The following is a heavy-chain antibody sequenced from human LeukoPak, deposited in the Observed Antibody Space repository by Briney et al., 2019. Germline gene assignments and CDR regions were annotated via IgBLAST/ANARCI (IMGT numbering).Heavy chain of an antibody. V-gene: IGHV4-30-4*01. CDR3: ARVALLECSSTPGWFDP. D-gene: IGHD6-6*01. CDR2: IYYSGST. CDR1: GGSISSGDYY. J-gene: IGHJ5*02. Sequence: SETLSLTCTVSGGSISSGDYYWSWIRQPPGKGLEWIGYIYYSGSTYYNPPLKSRVTISVDTSKNQFSLKLSSVTAADTAVYYCARVALLECSSTPGWFDPWGQGTLVTVSS.